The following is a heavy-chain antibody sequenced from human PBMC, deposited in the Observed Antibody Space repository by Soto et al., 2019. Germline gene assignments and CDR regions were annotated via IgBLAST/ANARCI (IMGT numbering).Heavy chain of an antibody. D-gene: IGHD3-3*01. Sequence: PSETLSLTCAVSGGSISSGGYSWSWIRQPPGKGLEWIGYIYYSGSTNYNPSLKSRVTISVDTSKNQFSLKLSSVTAADTAVYYCARGIEGFLEWLLPFDYWGQGTLVTVSS. CDR2: IYYSGST. J-gene: IGHJ4*02. CDR3: ARGIEGFLEWLLPFDY. CDR1: GGSISSGGYS. V-gene: IGHV4-61*08.